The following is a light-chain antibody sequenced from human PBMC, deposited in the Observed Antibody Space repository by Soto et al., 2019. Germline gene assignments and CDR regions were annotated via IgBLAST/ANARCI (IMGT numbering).Light chain of an antibody. CDR3: QQSYITPFT. V-gene: IGKV1-39*01. CDR1: QSISSY. Sequence: DIQMTQSPSSLSASVGDRVTITCRASQSISSYLNWYQQKPGKAPKFLIYAASSLQSGVPSRFSGSGSGTDFTLTISSLQPEDFATYYGQQSYITPFTFGPGTKVDIK. J-gene: IGKJ3*01. CDR2: AAS.